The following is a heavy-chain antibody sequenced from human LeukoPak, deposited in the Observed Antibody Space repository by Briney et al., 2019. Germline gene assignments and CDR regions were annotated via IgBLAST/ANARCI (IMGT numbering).Heavy chain of an antibody. CDR2: ISGSGGST. J-gene: IGHJ4*02. CDR1: GFTFSSYA. D-gene: IGHD3-22*01. Sequence: GGSLRLSCAASGFTFSSYAMSWVRQAPGKGLEWVSAISGSGGSTYYADSVKGRFTISRDNSKNTLYLQMNSLRAEDTAVYYCAKDRASSDYYDSSGFLSDYWGQGTLVTVSS. CDR3: AKDRASSDYYDSSGFLSDY. V-gene: IGHV3-23*01.